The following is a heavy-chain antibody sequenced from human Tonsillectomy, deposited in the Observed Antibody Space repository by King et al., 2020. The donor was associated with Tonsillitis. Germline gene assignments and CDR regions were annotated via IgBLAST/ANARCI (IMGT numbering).Heavy chain of an antibody. J-gene: IGHJ4*02. CDR3: ARVAPGSQYDY. CDR1: DFTFSSYS. Sequence: VQLVESGGGLVKPGGSLRLSCAASDFTFSSYSMNWVRQAPGKGLEWVSFISSSSSSYIYYADSVKGRFTISRDNAKNSLYLQMNSLRAEDTAVYYCARVAPGSQYDYWGQGTLVTVSS. CDR2: ISSSSSSYI. V-gene: IGHV3-21*01. D-gene: IGHD2-21*01.